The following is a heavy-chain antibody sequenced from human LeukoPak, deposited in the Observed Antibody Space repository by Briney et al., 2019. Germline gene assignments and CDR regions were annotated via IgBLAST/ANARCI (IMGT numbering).Heavy chain of an antibody. CDR2: IYYSGIT. V-gene: IGHV4-59*01. J-gene: IGHJ3*02. CDR1: GCSISSYY. Sequence: SETLSLTCTVSGCSISSYYWSWIRQPPGKGLEWIGYIYYSGITNYNPSLNSRVTISVDTSKNQFSLKLSSVTTADTAVYYCARAGRWEGRPHAFDIWGQGTMVTVSS. D-gene: IGHD1-26*01. CDR3: ARAGRWEGRPHAFDI.